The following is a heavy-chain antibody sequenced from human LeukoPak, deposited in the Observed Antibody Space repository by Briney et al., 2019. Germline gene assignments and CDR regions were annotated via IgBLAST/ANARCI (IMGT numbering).Heavy chain of an antibody. D-gene: IGHD2/OR15-2a*01. J-gene: IGHJ5*02. CDR3: ARDRGRIPFDP. CDR1: GYTFATSG. Sequence: ASVKVSCKASGYTFATSGISWVRQAPGQGLEWMGWISAYNGNTNYAQKLQGRVTMTTDTSTSTAYMELRSLRSDDTAVYYCARDRGRIPFDPWGQGTLVTVSS. V-gene: IGHV1-18*01. CDR2: ISAYNGNT.